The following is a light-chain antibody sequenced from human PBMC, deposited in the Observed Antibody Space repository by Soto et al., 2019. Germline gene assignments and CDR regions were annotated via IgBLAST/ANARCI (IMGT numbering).Light chain of an antibody. V-gene: IGKV3-11*01. CDR2: DAS. CDR1: QSVSSY. CDR3: QHRSSWPLFT. J-gene: IGKJ3*01. Sequence: EIVLTQSPATLSLSPGERATLSCRASQSVSSYLAWYQQKPGQAPRLLIYDASNRATGIPARFSGSGSGTDFPLTISSLEPEDFAVYYCQHRSSWPLFTFGPGTKVDIK.